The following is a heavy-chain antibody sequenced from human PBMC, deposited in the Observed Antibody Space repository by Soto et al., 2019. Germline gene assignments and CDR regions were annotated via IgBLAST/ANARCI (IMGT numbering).Heavy chain of an antibody. Sequence: SETLSLTCTVSGGSISSSSYYWGWIRQPPGKGLEWIGSIYYSGSTYYNPSLKSRVTISVDTSKNQFSLKLSSVTAADTAVYYCARHIWWYYFDYWGQGTLVTSPQ. CDR2: IYYSGST. D-gene: IGHD2-15*01. CDR1: GGSISSSSYY. CDR3: ARHIWWYYFDY. J-gene: IGHJ4*02. V-gene: IGHV4-39*01.